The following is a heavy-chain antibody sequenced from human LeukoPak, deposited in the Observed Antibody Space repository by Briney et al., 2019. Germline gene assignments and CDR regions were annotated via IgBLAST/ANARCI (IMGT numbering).Heavy chain of an antibody. D-gene: IGHD5-24*01. Sequence: ASVKVSCKASGYTFTGYYMHWVRQAPGQGLEWMGWINPNSGGTNYAQKFQGRVTMTRDTSISTAYMELSRLRSDDTAVYYCARDPIPLLAAIDYWGQGTLVTVSS. J-gene: IGHJ4*02. CDR1: GYTFTGYY. CDR2: INPNSGGT. CDR3: ARDPIPLLAAIDY. V-gene: IGHV1-2*02.